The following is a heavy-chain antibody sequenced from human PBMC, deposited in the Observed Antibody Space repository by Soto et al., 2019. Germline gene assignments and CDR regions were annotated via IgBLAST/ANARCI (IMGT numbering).Heavy chain of an antibody. CDR2: IIPIFGTA. Sequence: ASVKVSCKASGGTFSSYAISWVRQAPGQGLEWMGGIIPIFGTANYAQKFQGRVTITADESTSTAYMELSSLRSEDTAVYYCARCQLEPPYYYYYGMDVWGQGTTVTVSS. CDR1: GGTFSSYA. J-gene: IGHJ6*02. D-gene: IGHD1-1*01. V-gene: IGHV1-69*13. CDR3: ARCQLEPPYYYYYGMDV.